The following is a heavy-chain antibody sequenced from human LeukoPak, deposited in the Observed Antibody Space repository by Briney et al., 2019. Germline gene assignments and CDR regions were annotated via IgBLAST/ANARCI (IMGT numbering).Heavy chain of an antibody. CDR2: IYITGST. D-gene: IGHD3-3*01. J-gene: IGHJ3*02. CDR1: GGSITSYY. CDR3: ASVITIFGVVRGAFDI. Sequence: KPSETLSLTCTVSGGSITSYYWSWIRQSAGKGLEWIGRIYITGSTTYNPSLKSRVTMSLDTSKNQFSLKLSSVTAADTAVYYCASVITIFGVVRGAFDIWGQGTMVTVSS. V-gene: IGHV4-4*07.